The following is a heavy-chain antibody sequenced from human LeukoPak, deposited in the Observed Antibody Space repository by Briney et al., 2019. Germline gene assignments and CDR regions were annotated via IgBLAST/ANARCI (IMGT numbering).Heavy chain of an antibody. V-gene: IGHV3-43D*03. CDR1: GFTFDDYA. J-gene: IGHJ3*02. CDR2: ISWDGGST. Sequence: GGSLRLSCAASGFTFDDYAMHWVRQAPGKGLEWVSLISWDGGSTYYADSVKGRFTISRDNSKNSLYLQMNSLRAEDTALYYCAKDIVAGGYCSSTSFYTGAFDIWGQGTMVTVSS. CDR3: AKDIVAGGYCSSTSFYTGAFDI. D-gene: IGHD2-2*02.